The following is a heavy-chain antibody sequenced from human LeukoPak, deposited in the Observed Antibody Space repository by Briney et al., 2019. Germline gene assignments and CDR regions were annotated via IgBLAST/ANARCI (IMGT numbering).Heavy chain of an antibody. J-gene: IGHJ6*02. CDR2: FDPEDGET. Sequence: ASVKVSCVISVYTLTVLSMHSVRHTPGGGLEWMGGFDPEDGETIYAQKFQGRVTMNEDTSTDTAYMELSSLRSEDTAVYYCATGHPDGMDVWGQGTTVTVSS. V-gene: IGHV1-24*01. CDR3: ATGHPDGMDV. CDR1: VYTLTVLS.